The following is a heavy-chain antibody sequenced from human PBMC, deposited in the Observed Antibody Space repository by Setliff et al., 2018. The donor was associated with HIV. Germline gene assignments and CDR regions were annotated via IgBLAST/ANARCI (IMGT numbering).Heavy chain of an antibody. J-gene: IGHJ4*02. V-gene: IGHV3-11*03. D-gene: IGHD3-22*01. CDR2: ISSSSSYT. CDR1: GFTFSDYY. CDR3: TRTYYYDSSGYYREYYFDY. Sequence: GGSLRLSCAASGFTFSDYYMSWIRQAPGKGLEWVSYISSSSSYTNYADSVKGRFTISRDSAKNSLYLQMNSLRAEDTAVYYCTRTYYYDSSGYYREYYFDYWGQGTLVTVSS.